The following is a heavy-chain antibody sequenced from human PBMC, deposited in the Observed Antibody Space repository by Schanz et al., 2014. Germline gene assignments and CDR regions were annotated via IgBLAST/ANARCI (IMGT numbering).Heavy chain of an antibody. V-gene: IGHV4-61*05. CDR2: IYYSGST. CDR1: GDSISSTSYY. J-gene: IGHJ6*02. D-gene: IGHD3-9*01. Sequence: QLQMQESGPGLVKPSETLSLTCSVSGDSISSTSYYWGWIRQPPGKGLEWIGYIYYSGSTDYNPSLKSRVTMSVDTSKNQFSLKLSSVTAADTAVYYCARARFTGYYMDVWGQGTAVTVSS. CDR3: ARARFTGYYMDV.